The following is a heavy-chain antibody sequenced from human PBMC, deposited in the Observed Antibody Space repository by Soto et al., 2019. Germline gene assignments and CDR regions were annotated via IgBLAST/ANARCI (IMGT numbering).Heavy chain of an antibody. CDR2: INISGSADST. CDR3: AGQIFDSGP. Sequence: PGGSLRLSCAASGFTSGFAFTNYWMHWVRQAPGKGLVWVSRINISGSADSTYYADSVKGRFTISRDNSKNTLYLQMSSLRAEDTAVYYCAGQIFDSGPWGQGTLVTVSS. V-gene: IGHV3-23*01. CDR1: GFTSGFAFTNYW. J-gene: IGHJ5*02. D-gene: IGHD3-22*01.